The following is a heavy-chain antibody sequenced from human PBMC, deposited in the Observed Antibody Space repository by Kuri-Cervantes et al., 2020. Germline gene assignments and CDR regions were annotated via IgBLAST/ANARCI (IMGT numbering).Heavy chain of an antibody. V-gene: IGHV4-61*05. D-gene: IGHD3-9*01. J-gene: IGHJ4*02. CDR1: GGSISSSSYY. CDR3: ARAVASFDWIFDTTHPLMIDS. Sequence: SETLSLTCTVSGGSISSSSYYWGWIRQPPGKGLEWIGHIYSSGSTSYNLSLKSRVTISTDTSKNQFSLKLTSVTAADTAVFYCARAVASFDWIFDTTHPLMIDSWGQGTLVTVSS. CDR2: IYSSGST.